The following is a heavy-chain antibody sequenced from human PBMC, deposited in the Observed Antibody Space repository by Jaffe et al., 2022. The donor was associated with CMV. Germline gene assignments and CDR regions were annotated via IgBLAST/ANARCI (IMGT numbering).Heavy chain of an antibody. CDR2: IYYSGST. J-gene: IGHJ4*02. CDR3: LTLHPKYYFDY. CDR1: GGSISSSSYY. Sequence: QLQLQESGPGLVKPSETLSLTCTVSGGSISSSSYYWGWIRQPPGKGLEWIGSIYYSGSTYYNPSLKSRVTISVDTSKNQFSLKLSSVTAADTAVYYCLTLHPKYYFDYWGQGTLVTVSS. V-gene: IGHV4-39*01.